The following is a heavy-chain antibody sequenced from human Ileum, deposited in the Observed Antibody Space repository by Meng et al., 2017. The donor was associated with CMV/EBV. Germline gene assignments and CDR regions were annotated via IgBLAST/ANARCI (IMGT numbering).Heavy chain of an antibody. CDR3: ERGTEGFLEWSFDY. CDR1: GDAIRSTAFY. Sequence: QGKLGSPGPGLVEPSETLSRTFAVSGDAIRSTAFYVGWIRQLPAKGMEWIANIFYSGNTFYNPSVKSRVTMSLDTSEKQFSLKLTSVTAADTAVYYCERGTEGFLEWSFDYWGQGILVTVSS. CDR2: IFYSGNT. D-gene: IGHD3-3*01. V-gene: IGHV4-39*07. J-gene: IGHJ4*02.